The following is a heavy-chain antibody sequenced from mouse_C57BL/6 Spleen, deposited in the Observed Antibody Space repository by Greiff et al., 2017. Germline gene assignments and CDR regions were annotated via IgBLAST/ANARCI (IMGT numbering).Heavy chain of an antibody. Sequence: QVQLKQPGAELVKPGASVKLSCKASGYTFTSYWMHWVKQRPGQGLEWIGMIHPNSGSTNYNEKFKSKATLTVDKSSSTAYMQLSSLTSEDSAVYYCAKGYLSHAMDYWGQGTSVTVSS. CDR2: IHPNSGST. V-gene: IGHV1-64*01. D-gene: IGHD2-3*01. CDR3: AKGYLSHAMDY. J-gene: IGHJ4*01. CDR1: GYTFTSYW.